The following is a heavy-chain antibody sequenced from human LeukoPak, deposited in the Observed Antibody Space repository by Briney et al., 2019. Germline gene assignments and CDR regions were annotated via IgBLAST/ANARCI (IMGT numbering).Heavy chain of an antibody. CDR3: ARIRYQLLRDNWFDP. Sequence: SGGSLRLSCAASGFTFSSHWMSWVRQAPGKGLEWVANIKQDGSEKYYVDSVKGRFTISRDNAKNSLYLQMNSLRAEDTAVYYCARIRYQLLRDNWFDPWGQGTLVTVSS. D-gene: IGHD2-2*01. CDR1: GFTFSSHW. CDR2: IKQDGSEK. V-gene: IGHV3-7*03. J-gene: IGHJ5*02.